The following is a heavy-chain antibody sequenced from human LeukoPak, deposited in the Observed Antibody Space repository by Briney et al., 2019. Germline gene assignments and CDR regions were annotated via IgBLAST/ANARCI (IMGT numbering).Heavy chain of an antibody. V-gene: IGHV3-33*06. CDR2: IWYDGSNK. D-gene: IGHD3-10*01. Sequence: GRSLRLSCAASGFTFSSYGMHWVRQAPGKGLEWVAVIWYDGSNKYYADSVKGRFTISRDNSKNTLYLQMNSLRAEDTAVYYCAKSGYYGSGSYSNLDYWGQGTLVTVYS. J-gene: IGHJ4*02. CDR3: AKSGYYGSGSYSNLDY. CDR1: GFTFSSYG.